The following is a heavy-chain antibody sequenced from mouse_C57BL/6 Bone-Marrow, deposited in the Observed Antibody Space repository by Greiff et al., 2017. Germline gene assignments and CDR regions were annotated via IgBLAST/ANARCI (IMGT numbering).Heavy chain of an antibody. CDR1: GFSLTSYG. CDR2: IWSGGST. D-gene: IGHD1-1*01. Sequence: QVQLQQSGPGLVQPSQSLSITCTVSGFSLTSYGVHWVRQSPGKGLEWLGVIWSGGSTDYNAAFISRLSISKDNSKSQVFFKMNSLQADDTAIYYCARTISLQGSSHYAMDYWGQGTSVTVSS. V-gene: IGHV2-2*01. J-gene: IGHJ4*01. CDR3: ARTISLQGSSHYAMDY.